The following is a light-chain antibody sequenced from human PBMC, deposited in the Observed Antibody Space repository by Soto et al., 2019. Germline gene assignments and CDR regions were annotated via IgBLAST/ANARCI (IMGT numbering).Light chain of an antibody. CDR3: QSYDSSHVV. CDR2: VNN. J-gene: IGLJ2*01. CDR1: SSNIGAGHV. V-gene: IGLV1-40*01. Sequence: QSVLTQPPSVSGAPGQRVTISCTGSSSNIGAGHVVHWYQHLPGTAPKLLIYVNNNRPSGVPDRFSGSKSGTSASLAITGLQAEDEADYYCQSYDSSHVVFGGGTKVTVL.